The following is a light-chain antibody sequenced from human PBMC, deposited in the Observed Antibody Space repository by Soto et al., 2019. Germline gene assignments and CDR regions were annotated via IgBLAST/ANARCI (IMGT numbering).Light chain of an antibody. J-gene: IGKJ5*01. V-gene: IGKV1-33*01. Sequence: DIQMTQSPSSLFASVGDRVTITCQATQDINIYLNWYQQKPGKAPNLLIYDASNLAIGVPSRCSGSGSVTHFTFTISSLQTEDSGTYYCQQDDILPITFGRGTRLQIK. CDR3: QQDDILPIT. CDR2: DAS. CDR1: QDINIY.